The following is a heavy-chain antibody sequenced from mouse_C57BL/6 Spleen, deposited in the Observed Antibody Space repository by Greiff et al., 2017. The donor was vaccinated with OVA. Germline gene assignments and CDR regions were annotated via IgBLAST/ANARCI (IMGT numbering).Heavy chain of an antibody. CDR3: ARENYSNWGFFDY. CDR2: ISYDGSN. CDR1: GYSITSGYY. Sequence: EVQLQESGPGLVKPSQSLSLTCSVTGYSITSGYYWNWIRQFPGNKLEWMGYISYDGSNNYNPSLKNRISITRDTSKNQFFLKLNSVTTEDTATYYCARENYSNWGFFDYWGQGTTLTVSS. V-gene: IGHV3-6*01. J-gene: IGHJ2*01. D-gene: IGHD2-5*01.